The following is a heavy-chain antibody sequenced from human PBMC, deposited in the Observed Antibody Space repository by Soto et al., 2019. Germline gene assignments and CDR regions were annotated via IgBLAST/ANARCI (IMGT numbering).Heavy chain of an antibody. D-gene: IGHD5-12*01. V-gene: IGHV4-34*01. CDR3: ARGKEWLRSGFDY. Sequence: PSETLSLTCAVYGGSFSGYYWSWIRQPPGKGLEWIGEINHSGSTNYNPSLKTRVTISVDTSKNQFSLKLSSVTAADTAVYYCARGKEWLRSGFDYWGQGTLVTVSS. CDR2: INHSGST. CDR1: GGSFSGYY. J-gene: IGHJ4*02.